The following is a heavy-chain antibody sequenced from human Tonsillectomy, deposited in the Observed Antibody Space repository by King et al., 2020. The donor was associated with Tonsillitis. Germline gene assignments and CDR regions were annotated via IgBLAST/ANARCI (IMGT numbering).Heavy chain of an antibody. Sequence: VQLVESGGGVVQPGRSLRLSCAASGFTFSTYAMHWVRQAPGKGLEWVALIWYDGSNKYYADSLKGRFTISRDNSKHTLYLQMNSLRAEETAVYYCARDPECGYGLSACTGHYYAGMDVWGQGTKVTVSS. CDR2: IWYDGSNK. CDR3: ARDPECGYGLSACTGHYYAGMDV. CDR1: GFTFSTYA. V-gene: IGHV3-33*01. J-gene: IGHJ6*02. D-gene: IGHD5-18*01.